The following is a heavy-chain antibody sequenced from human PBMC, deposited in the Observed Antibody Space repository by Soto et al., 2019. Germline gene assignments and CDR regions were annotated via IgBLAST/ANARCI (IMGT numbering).Heavy chain of an antibody. Sequence: SETLSLTCTVSGGSISSGGYYWTWIRQHPGKGLEWIGYNYYSGITYYNPSLKNRVTISLDTSKEQLSLKLSSVTAADTAVYYFARGSSIAGLYYGMDVWGQGTTVTVSS. D-gene: IGHD6-6*01. J-gene: IGHJ6*02. V-gene: IGHV4-31*03. CDR2: NYYSGIT. CDR3: ARGSSIAGLYYGMDV. CDR1: GGSISSGGYY.